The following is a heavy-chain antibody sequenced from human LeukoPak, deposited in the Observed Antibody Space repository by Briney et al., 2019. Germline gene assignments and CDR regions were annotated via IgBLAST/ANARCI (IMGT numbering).Heavy chain of an antibody. CDR2: IYYSGST. CDR1: GGSISSSYYY. CDR3: ARTYYDFWSGYYTGVGWFDP. D-gene: IGHD3-3*01. J-gene: IGHJ5*02. Sequence: SETLSLTCTVSGGSISSSYYYWGWIRQPPGKGLEWIGSIYYSGSTYYNPSLKSRVTISVDTSKNQFSLKLSSVTAADTAVYYCARTYYDFWSGYYTGVGWFDPWGQGTLVTVSS. V-gene: IGHV4-39*01.